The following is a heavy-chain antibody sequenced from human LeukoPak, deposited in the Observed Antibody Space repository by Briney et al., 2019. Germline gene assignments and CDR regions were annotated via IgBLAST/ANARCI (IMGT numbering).Heavy chain of an antibody. CDR1: GGSISSYY. Sequence: PSETLSLTCTVSGGSISSYYWSWIRQLPGKGLEWIGYIYYSGSTNYNPSLKSRVTISVDTSKNQFSLKLSSVTAADTAVYYCARDLGCSGGSCSYWYFDLWGRGTLVTVSS. V-gene: IGHV4-59*01. J-gene: IGHJ2*01. D-gene: IGHD2-15*01. CDR3: ARDLGCSGGSCSYWYFDL. CDR2: IYYSGST.